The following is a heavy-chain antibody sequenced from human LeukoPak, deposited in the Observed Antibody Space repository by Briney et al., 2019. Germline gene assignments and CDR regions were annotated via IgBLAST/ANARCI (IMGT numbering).Heavy chain of an antibody. CDR1: GFTFSSYS. V-gene: IGHV3-21*01. CDR2: ISSSSSYI. D-gene: IGHD3-3*01. CDR3: ARLYYDFWSGYYIFDY. J-gene: IGHJ4*02. Sequence: GGSLRLSCAASGFTFSSYSMNWVRQAPGKGLEWVSSISSSSSYIYYADSVKGRFTISRDNAKNSLYLQMNSLRAEDTAVYYCARLYYDFWSGYYIFDYWGQGTLVTVSS.